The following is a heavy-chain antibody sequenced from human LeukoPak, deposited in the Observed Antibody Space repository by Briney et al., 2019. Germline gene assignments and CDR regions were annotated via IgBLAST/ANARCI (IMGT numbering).Heavy chain of an antibody. V-gene: IGHV3-49*04. Sequence: GGSLRPSCSASGFSFGDYAMTWVRQAPGKGLEWVGLIRGQDYGGTTDYAASVKGRFTISRDDSKSIAYLQMNSLKSEDTAVYYCVRGRIKPDYWGQGTLVTVSS. CDR2: IRGQDYGGTT. CDR1: GFSFGDYA. CDR3: VRGRIKPDY. J-gene: IGHJ4*02. D-gene: IGHD2/OR15-2a*01.